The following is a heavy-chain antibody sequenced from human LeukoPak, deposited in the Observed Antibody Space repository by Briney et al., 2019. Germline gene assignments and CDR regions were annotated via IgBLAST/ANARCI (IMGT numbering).Heavy chain of an antibody. CDR1: GFSFSSYA. V-gene: IGHV3-23*01. CDR2: ICGGGGNK. J-gene: IGHJ6*03. Sequence: GGSLRLSCAASGFSFSSYAMSWVRQAPGKGLEWVAAICGGGGNKYYGDSVKGRFSISRDNSKNTLYLQMNSLRAEDTAVYYCAKQAEREYYYYYYMDVWGKGTTVTVSS. D-gene: IGHD6-13*01. CDR3: AKQAEREYYYYYYMDV.